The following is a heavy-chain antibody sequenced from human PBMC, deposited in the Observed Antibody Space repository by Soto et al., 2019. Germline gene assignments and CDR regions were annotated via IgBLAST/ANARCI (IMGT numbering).Heavy chain of an antibody. Sequence: ASVKVSCKASGYTFTSYGISLVRQAPVQVLELIVWIIAYNFNTNYSQKLQGRFTITTCTSTITSYIELKILISDYTSVYYCARGYSGYPVYYYYYMDVWGKGTTVTVSS. CDR1: GYTFTSYG. V-gene: IGHV1-18*01. D-gene: IGHD5-12*01. J-gene: IGHJ6*03. CDR3: ARGYSGYPVYYYYYMDV. CDR2: IIAYNFNT.